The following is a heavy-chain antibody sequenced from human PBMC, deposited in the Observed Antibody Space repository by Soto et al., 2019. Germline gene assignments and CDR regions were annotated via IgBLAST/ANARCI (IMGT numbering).Heavy chain of an antibody. Sequence: QVQLVQSGAEMKKPGSSVKVSCQSSGGTFNTYAMNWVRQAPGQGPEWMGDISPMFGAANYAPKFQGRVTITADEYTGTSYMQLSSLTSEDTALYFCAREVQVHTPAFVYWGHGTLVNVSS. CDR2: ISPMFGAA. D-gene: IGHD3-10*01. CDR3: AREVQVHTPAFVY. CDR1: GGTFNTYA. V-gene: IGHV1-69*19. J-gene: IGHJ4*01.